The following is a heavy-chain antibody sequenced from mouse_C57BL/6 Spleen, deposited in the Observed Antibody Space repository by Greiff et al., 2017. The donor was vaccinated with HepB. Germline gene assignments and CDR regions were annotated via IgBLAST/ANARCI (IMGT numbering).Heavy chain of an antibody. CDR3: ARNYGAMDY. Sequence: EVQGVESGGGLVKPGGSLKLSCAASGFTFSDYGMHWVRQAPEKGLEWVAYISSGSSTIYYADTVKGRFTISRDNAKNTLCLQMTSLRSEDTAMYYCARNYGAMDYRGQGTSVTVSS. D-gene: IGHD1-1*02. CDR1: GFTFSDYG. V-gene: IGHV5-17*01. J-gene: IGHJ4*01. CDR2: ISSGSSTI.